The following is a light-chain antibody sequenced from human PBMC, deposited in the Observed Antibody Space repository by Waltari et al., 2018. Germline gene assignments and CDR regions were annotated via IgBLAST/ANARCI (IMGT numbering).Light chain of an antibody. CDR2: DAS. CDR1: QSVSRT. Sequence: EIVLTQSPGTLSLSPGERATLSCRASQSVSRTLAWYQQKPGQAPRLLIYDASTMATGIPDRLSGSGSGTDFSLTISRVEPEDFAVYYCQKYGTLPATFGQGTKVEIK. V-gene: IGKV3-20*01. J-gene: IGKJ1*01. CDR3: QKYGTLPAT.